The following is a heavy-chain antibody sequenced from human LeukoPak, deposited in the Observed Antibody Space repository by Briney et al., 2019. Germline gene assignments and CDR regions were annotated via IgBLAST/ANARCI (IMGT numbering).Heavy chain of an antibody. V-gene: IGHV3-21*01. Sequence: PGGSLRLSCAASGFTFSSYSMNWVRQAPGKGLEWVSSISSSSSYIYYADSVKGRFTISRDNAKNSLYLQMNSLRAEDTAVYYCARESCSSTSCYYYYYYGMDVWGKGTTVTVSS. J-gene: IGHJ6*04. CDR3: ARESCSSTSCYYYYYYGMDV. CDR2: ISSSSSYI. D-gene: IGHD2-2*01. CDR1: GFTFSSYS.